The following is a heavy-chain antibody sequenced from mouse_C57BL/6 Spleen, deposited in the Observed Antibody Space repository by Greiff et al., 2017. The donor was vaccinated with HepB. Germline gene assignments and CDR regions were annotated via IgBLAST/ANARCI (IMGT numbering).Heavy chain of an antibody. V-gene: IGHV1-18*01. D-gene: IGHD4-1*01. CDR3: ARMEGRLGRRYFDV. J-gene: IGHJ1*03. CDR2: INPNNGGT. Sequence: EVKLMESGPELVKPGASVKIPCKASGYTFTDYNMDWVKQSHGKSLEWIGDINPNNGGTIYNQKFKGKATLTVDKSSSTAYMELRSLTSEDTAVYYCARMEGRLGRRYFDVWGTGTTVTVSS. CDR1: GYTFTDYN.